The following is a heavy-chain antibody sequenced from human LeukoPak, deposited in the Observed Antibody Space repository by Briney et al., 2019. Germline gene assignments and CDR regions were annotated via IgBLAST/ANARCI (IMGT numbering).Heavy chain of an antibody. D-gene: IGHD3-10*01. V-gene: IGHV3-9*01. J-gene: IGHJ4*02. CDR3: AKGALWFGELLDPIDY. Sequence: FXXXDXXMHXVXQXXXXXXXXXXXXSWNSGSIGYADSVKGRFTISRDNAKNSLYLQMNSLRAEDTALYYCAKGALWFGELLDPIDYWGQGTLVTVSS. CDR1: FXXXDXX. CDR2: XSWNSGSI.